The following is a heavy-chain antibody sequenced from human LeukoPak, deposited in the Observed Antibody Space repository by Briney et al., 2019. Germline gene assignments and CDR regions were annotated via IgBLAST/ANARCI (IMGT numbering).Heavy chain of an antibody. CDR2: INHSGST. V-gene: IGHV4-34*01. Sequence: SETLSLTCTVSGGSIDTYYWNWIRQPPGKGLEWIGEINHSGSTYYNPSLKSRVTISVDTSKNQFSLKLSSVTAADTAVYYCARVIGAYWGQGSLVTVSS. CDR1: GGSIDTYY. CDR3: ARVIGAY. J-gene: IGHJ4*02. D-gene: IGHD5-12*01.